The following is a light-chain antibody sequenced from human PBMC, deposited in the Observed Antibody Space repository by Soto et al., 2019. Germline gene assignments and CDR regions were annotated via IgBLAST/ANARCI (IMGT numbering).Light chain of an antibody. Sequence: EIVLTQSPDTLSLSPGERATLSCRASQSVRSNSLAWYQQKPGQAPRFLIYDASSRATGIPDRFSGSGSGTDFTLTISRLEPEDFAVDYCQQYGSTPLTFGGGTEVDIK. CDR2: DAS. J-gene: IGKJ4*01. V-gene: IGKV3-20*01. CDR1: QSVRSNS. CDR3: QQYGSTPLT.